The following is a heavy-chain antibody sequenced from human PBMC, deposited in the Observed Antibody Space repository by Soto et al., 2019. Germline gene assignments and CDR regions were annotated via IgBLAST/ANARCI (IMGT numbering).Heavy chain of an antibody. V-gene: IGHV1-46*01. Sequence: VASVKVSCKASGYTVTSYYMHWVRQAPGQGLEWMGIINPKSGSTTYAQKFQGRVTMTRDTSTSTVYMELTSLTSGDTAVYYCARAGIAYCTSTTCYLYYYVMDVWGQGTTVTVSS. J-gene: IGHJ6*02. CDR3: ARAGIAYCTSTTCYLYYYVMDV. CDR2: INPKSGST. D-gene: IGHD2-2*01. CDR1: GYTVTSYY.